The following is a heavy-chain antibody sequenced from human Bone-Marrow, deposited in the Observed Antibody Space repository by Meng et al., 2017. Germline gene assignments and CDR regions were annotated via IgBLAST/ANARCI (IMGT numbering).Heavy chain of an antibody. V-gene: IGHV3-30*01. CDR3: ARVEKNYDFWSGYSDYYYGMDV. J-gene: IGHJ6*02. Sequence: SCAAAGFTFSSYAMHWVRQAPGKGLEWVAVISYDGSNKYYADSVKGRFTISRDNSKNTLYLQRNSLRAEDTAVYYCARVEKNYDFWSGYSDYYYGMDVWGQGTTVTVSS. CDR2: ISYDGSNK. CDR1: GFTFSSYA. D-gene: IGHD3-3*01.